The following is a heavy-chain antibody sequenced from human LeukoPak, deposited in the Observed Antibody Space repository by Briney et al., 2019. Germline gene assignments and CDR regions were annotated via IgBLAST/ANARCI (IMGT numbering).Heavy chain of an antibody. J-gene: IGHJ4*02. CDR3: ARVSTMVTYYFDY. CDR1: GGSISSSSYY. CDR2: IYYSGST. Sequence: SSETPSLTCTVSGGSISSSSYYWGWIRQPPGKGLEWIGSIYYSGSTYYNPSLKSRVTISVDTSKNQFSLKLSSVTAADTAVYYCARVSTMVTYYFDYWGQGTLVTVSS. V-gene: IGHV4-39*07. D-gene: IGHD3-10*01.